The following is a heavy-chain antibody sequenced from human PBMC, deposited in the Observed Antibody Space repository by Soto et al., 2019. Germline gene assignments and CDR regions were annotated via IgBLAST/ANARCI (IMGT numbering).Heavy chain of an antibody. CDR3: ASFRSGYSGFDY. D-gene: IGHD3-3*01. J-gene: IGHJ4*02. Sequence: PSETLSLTCTVSGGSVSSGSYYWSWIRQPPGKGLEWIGYIYYSGSTNYNPSLKSRVTISVDTSKNQFSLKLSSVTAADTAVYYCASFRSGYSGFDYWGQGTLVTVSS. CDR2: IYYSGST. V-gene: IGHV4-61*01. CDR1: GGSVSSGSYY.